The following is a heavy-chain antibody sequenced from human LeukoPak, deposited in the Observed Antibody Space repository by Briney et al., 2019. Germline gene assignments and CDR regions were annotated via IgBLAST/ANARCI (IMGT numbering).Heavy chain of an antibody. J-gene: IGHJ6*03. V-gene: IGHV3-53*01. CDR1: GFTVSSNY. D-gene: IGHD3-3*01. CDR3: ARNLRFLEWPKRDYYYYYVDV. CDR2: IYSGGST. Sequence: GGSLRLSCAASGFTVSSNYMSWVRQAPGKGLEWVSVIYSGGSTYYADSVKGRFTISRDNSKNTLYLQMNSLRAEDTAVYYCARNLRFLEWPKRDYYYYYVDVWGKGTTVTVSS.